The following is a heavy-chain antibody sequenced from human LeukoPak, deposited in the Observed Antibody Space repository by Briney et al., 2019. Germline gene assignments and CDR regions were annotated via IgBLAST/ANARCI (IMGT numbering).Heavy chain of an antibody. CDR2: INSDGSTT. CDR1: GFTFSSYW. CDR3: AVKWTYDGFDI. D-gene: IGHD1-26*01. Sequence: GGTLRLSCAASGFTFSSYWMHWVRQAPGKGLVWVSRINSDGSTTTYADSMKGRFTISRDNAKNTLYLQMNSLRAEDTAVYYCAVKWTYDGFDIWGQGTMVTVSS. V-gene: IGHV3-74*01. J-gene: IGHJ3*02.